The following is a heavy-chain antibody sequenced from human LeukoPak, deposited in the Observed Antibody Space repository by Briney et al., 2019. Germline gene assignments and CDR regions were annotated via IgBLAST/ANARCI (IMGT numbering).Heavy chain of an antibody. J-gene: IGHJ4*02. CDR3: AKGGRVELTLDY. CDR2: ISWNSGSI. CDR1: GFTFSSYW. D-gene: IGHD1-1*01. V-gene: IGHV3-9*01. Sequence: GGSLRLSCAASGFTFSSYWMHWVRQAPGKGLEWVSGISWNSGSIGYADSVKGRFTISRDNAKNSLYLQMNSLRAEDTALYYCAKGGRVELTLDYWGQGTLVTVSS.